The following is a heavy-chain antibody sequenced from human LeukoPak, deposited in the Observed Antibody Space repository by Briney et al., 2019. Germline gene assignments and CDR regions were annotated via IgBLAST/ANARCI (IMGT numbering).Heavy chain of an antibody. CDR3: TTEMDTAIYY. J-gene: IGHJ4*02. V-gene: IGHV3-15*01. D-gene: IGHD5-18*01. CDR2: IRGKTDGGTT. CDR1: GFTFSYAW. Sequence: GGSLRLSCAAPGFTFSYAWMTWVRQAPGKGLEWVGRIRGKTDGGTTDYAAPVKGRFTISRDDSKNTLYLQMNSLRTEDTAVYYCTTEMDTAIYYWGQGTLVTVSS.